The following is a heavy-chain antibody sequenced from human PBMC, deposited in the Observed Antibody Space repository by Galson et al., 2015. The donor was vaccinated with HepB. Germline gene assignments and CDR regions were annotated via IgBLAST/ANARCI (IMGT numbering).Heavy chain of an antibody. J-gene: IGHJ5*02. Sequence: SLRLSCAASGFTFSSYAMSWVRQAPGKGLGWVGRIKSKTDGGTTDYAAPVKGRFTISRDDSKNTLYLQMNSLRAEDTAVYYCAREKVGLRLGELSPSGNWFDPWGQGTLVTVSS. CDR1: GFTFSSYA. CDR2: IKSKTDGGTT. D-gene: IGHD3-16*02. CDR3: AREKVGLRLGELSPSGNWFDP. V-gene: IGHV3-15*01.